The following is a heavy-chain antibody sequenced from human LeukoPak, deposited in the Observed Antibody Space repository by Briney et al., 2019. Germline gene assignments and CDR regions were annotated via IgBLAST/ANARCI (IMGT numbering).Heavy chain of an antibody. CDR3: ARDRWGRFSTRLGPAF. V-gene: IGHV3-48*04. D-gene: IGHD3-3*01. J-gene: IGHJ4*02. CDR1: GSTFSSYS. Sequence: PGGSLRLSCAASGSTFSSYSMNWVRQAPGKGLEWVSYISSSSSTIYYADSVKGRFTISRDNAKNSLYLQMNSLRAEDTAVYYCARDRWGRFSTRLGPAFWGQGTLVTVSS. CDR2: ISSSSSTI.